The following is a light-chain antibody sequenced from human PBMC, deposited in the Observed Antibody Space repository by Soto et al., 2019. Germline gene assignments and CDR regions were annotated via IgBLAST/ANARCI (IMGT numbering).Light chain of an antibody. V-gene: IGKV3-20*01. Sequence: IVLAQSPGTLSLSPGERATLSCRASQSVTNSFLAWYQQKPGQAPRLLIYGASRRATGIPDRFTGSASGIDFTLNISRREPEDFAVYYCQQYVSSPWAFGQGTKVEI. CDR2: GAS. CDR1: QSVTNSF. J-gene: IGKJ1*01. CDR3: QQYVSSPWA.